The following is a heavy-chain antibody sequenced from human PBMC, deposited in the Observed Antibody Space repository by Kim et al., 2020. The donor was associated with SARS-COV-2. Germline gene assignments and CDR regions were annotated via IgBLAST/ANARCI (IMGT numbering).Heavy chain of an antibody. CDR3: ARVVWLALRGLWFDP. V-gene: IGHV1-69*01. Sequence: QKFQGRVTITADESTSTAYMELSSLRSEDTAVYYCARVVWLALRGLWFDPWGQGTLVTVSS. D-gene: IGHD3-10*01. J-gene: IGHJ5*02.